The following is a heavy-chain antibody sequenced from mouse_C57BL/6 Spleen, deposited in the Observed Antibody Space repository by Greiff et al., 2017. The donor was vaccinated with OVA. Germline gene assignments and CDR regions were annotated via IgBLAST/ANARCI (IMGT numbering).Heavy chain of an antibody. CDR3: ARRANWEVDYAMDY. V-gene: IGHV8-12*01. D-gene: IGHD4-1*01. CDR1: GFSLSTSGMG. Sequence: QVTLKVSGPGILQSSQPLSLTCSFSGFSLSTSGMGVSWIRQPSGKGLEWLAHIYWDDDKRYNPSLKSRLTISKDTSRNQVFLKITSVDTADTATYYCARRANWEVDYAMDYWGQGTSVTVSS. J-gene: IGHJ4*01. CDR2: IYWDDDK.